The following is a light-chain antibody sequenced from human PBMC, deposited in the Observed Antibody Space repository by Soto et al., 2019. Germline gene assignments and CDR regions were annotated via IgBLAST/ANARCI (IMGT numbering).Light chain of an antibody. CDR3: QQSYITPFT. V-gene: IGKV1-39*01. J-gene: IGKJ3*01. CDR1: QSISSY. Sequence: DIQMTQSPSSLSASVGDRVTITCRASQSISSYLNWYQQKPGKAPKLLIYAASSLQSGVPSRFSGSVSGTDFTLTISSLRPEDFATYSCQQSYITPFTFGPGTKVDIK. CDR2: AAS.